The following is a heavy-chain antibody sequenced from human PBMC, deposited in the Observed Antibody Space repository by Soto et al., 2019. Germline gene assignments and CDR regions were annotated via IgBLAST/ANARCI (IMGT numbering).Heavy chain of an antibody. CDR1: GGSFSGYY. CDR3: ARVGRITMID. Sequence: QVQLQQWGAGLLKPSETLSLTCAVYGGSFSGYYWSWIRQPPGKGLEWIGEINHSGSTNYNPSLKSRVTISVDTSKNPFSVKLSSVTAADTAVYYCARVGRITMIDWGQGTLVTVSS. J-gene: IGHJ4*02. V-gene: IGHV4-34*01. CDR2: INHSGST. D-gene: IGHD3-22*01.